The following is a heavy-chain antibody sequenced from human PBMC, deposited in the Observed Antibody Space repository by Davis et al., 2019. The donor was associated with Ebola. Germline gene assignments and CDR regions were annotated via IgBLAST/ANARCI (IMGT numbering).Heavy chain of an antibody. J-gene: IGHJ6*02. V-gene: IGHV3-74*01. CDR2: INSDGSST. CDR3: ALTTYYYYGMDV. D-gene: IGHD4/OR15-4a*01. CDR1: GFTFGSYW. Sequence: HTGGSLRLSCAASGFTFGSYWMHWVRHAPGKGLVWVSRINSDGSSTSYADSVKGRFTISRDNSKNTLYLQMNSLRAEDTAVYYCALTTYYYYGMDVWGQGTTVTVSS.